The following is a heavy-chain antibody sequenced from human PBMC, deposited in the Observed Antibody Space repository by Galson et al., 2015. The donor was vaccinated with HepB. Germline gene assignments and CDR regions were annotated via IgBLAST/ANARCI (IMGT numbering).Heavy chain of an antibody. Sequence: SLRLSCAASGFSFRSYAMSWVRQAPGKGLEWVSTISGSGGNTYFADSVKGRFTISRDNSKSTLYLQMNSLRAEDTAVYYCAKERVTTYSWYFDLWGRGTLVTVSS. D-gene: IGHD4-17*01. J-gene: IGHJ2*01. V-gene: IGHV3-23*01. CDR2: ISGSGGNT. CDR3: AKERVTTYSWYFDL. CDR1: GFSFRSYA.